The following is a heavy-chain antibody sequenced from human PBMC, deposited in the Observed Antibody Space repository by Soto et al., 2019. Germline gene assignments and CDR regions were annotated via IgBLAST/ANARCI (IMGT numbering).Heavy chain of an antibody. CDR3: ARRYDFWSGPYGMDV. V-gene: IGHV3-30*04. J-gene: IGHJ6*02. CDR1: GFNFNSYT. Sequence: QVQLVESGGGVVQPGRSRRLSCTASGFNFNSYTMYWIRQAPGKGLEWVALISYEGTHKNYADSVKGRFTVSRDNSKNPLTLEMNSLRPEDTAVYYCARRYDFWSGPYGMDVWGQGTPVTVS. D-gene: IGHD3-3*01. CDR2: ISYEGTHK.